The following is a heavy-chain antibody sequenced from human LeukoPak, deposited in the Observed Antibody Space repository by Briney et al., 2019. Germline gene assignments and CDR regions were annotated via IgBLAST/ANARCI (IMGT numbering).Heavy chain of an antibody. J-gene: IGHJ3*02. CDR3: ARGSSGWTFDAFDI. CDR2: INPNSGGT. CDR1: GYTFIGYY. Sequence: ASVKVSCKASGYTFIGYYMHWVRQAPGQGLEWMGWINPNSGGTNYAQKLQGRVTMTRDTSISTAYMELSRLRSDDTAVYYCARGSSGWTFDAFDIWGQGTMVTVSS. D-gene: IGHD6-19*01. V-gene: IGHV1-2*02.